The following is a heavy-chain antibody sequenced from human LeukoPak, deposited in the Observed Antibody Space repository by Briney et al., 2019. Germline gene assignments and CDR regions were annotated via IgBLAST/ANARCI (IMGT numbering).Heavy chain of an antibody. CDR1: GVIISSYA. Sequence: VQPGGSLRLSCAASGVIISSYAMSWVRQAPGKGLEGVSAINGRGDNTYYADFVKSRFTISRDNSKSTVYLQMNSLRTEDTAVYYCAKDRVSPGFNWFDPWGQGTLVTVSS. CDR2: INGRGDNT. D-gene: IGHD2/OR15-2a*01. CDR3: AKDRVSPGFNWFDP. V-gene: IGHV3-23*01. J-gene: IGHJ5*02.